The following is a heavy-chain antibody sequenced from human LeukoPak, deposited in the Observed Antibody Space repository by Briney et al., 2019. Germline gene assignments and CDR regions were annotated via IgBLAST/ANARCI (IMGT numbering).Heavy chain of an antibody. J-gene: IGHJ4*02. V-gene: IGHV3-49*04. CDR2: IRSKAYGGTT. D-gene: IGHD3-3*01. CDR1: GFTFGDYP. Sequence: GGSLRLSCTTSGFTFGDYPMSWVRQAPGKGLEWVGIIRSKAYGGTTEYAASVKGRFTISRDDSKSIAYLQMNSLKTEDTAVYYCTRGGDLWSVTRFDYWGQGTLVTVSS. CDR3: TRGGDLWSVTRFDY.